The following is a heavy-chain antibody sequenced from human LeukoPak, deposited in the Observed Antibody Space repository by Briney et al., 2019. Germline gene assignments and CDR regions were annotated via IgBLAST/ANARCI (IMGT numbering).Heavy chain of an antibody. D-gene: IGHD4-17*01. CDR3: ARVAYGDYYLDY. CDR1: GFTFSSYN. J-gene: IGHJ4*02. CDR2: ISTTSSHI. V-gene: IGHV3-21*01. Sequence: PGGALRLSFAASGFTFSSYNMNWVRQAPGKGLGGGSSISTTSSHIYYADSVKGRFTVSRDYAKNSLFLQMTSLRAEDTAVYYCARVAYGDYYLDYWGQGTLVTVSS.